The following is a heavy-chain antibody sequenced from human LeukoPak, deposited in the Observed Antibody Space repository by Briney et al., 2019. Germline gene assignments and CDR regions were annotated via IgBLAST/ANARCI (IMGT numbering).Heavy chain of an antibody. D-gene: IGHD3-9*01. CDR2: ISAYNGNT. CDR1: GYTFTSYG. Sequence: ASVKVSCKASGYTFTSYGISWVRQAPGQGLEWMGWISAYNGNTNYAQKLQGRVTMTRDTSISTAYMELSRLRSDDTAVYYCARVKNYDILTGYFSLDYWGQGTLVTVSS. V-gene: IGHV1-18*01. J-gene: IGHJ4*02. CDR3: ARVKNYDILTGYFSLDY.